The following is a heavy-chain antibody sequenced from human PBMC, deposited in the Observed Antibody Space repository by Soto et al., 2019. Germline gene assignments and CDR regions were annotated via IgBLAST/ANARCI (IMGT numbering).Heavy chain of an antibody. CDR2: ISYDGSKK. CDR3: AKDISEYTSSH. Sequence: GGSLRLSCAASGFTFSSYGMHWVRQAPGKGLEWVAVISYDGSKKYYADSVKGRFTISRDTSKNTLYLQMNSLGAEDTAVYYCAKDISEYTSSHWGQGTLVTVSS. J-gene: IGHJ4*02. V-gene: IGHV3-30*18. CDR1: GFTFSSYG. D-gene: IGHD6-6*01.